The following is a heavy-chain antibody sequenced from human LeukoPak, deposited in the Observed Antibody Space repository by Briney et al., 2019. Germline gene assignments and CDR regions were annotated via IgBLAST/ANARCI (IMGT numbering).Heavy chain of an antibody. J-gene: IGHJ4*02. CDR2: ISWNSGSI. CDR1: GFTFDDYA. V-gene: IGHV3-9*01. CDR3: AKDIQGIAVAGSFDY. Sequence: PGGSLRLSCAASGFTFDDYAMHWVRPAPGKGLEWVSGISWNSGSIGYADSVKGRFTISRDNAKNSLYLLMNSLRAEDTALYYCAKDIQGIAVAGSFDYWGQGTLVTVSS. D-gene: IGHD6-19*01.